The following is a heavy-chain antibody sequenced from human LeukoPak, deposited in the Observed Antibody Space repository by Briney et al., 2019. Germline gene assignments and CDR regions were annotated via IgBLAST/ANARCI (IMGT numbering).Heavy chain of an antibody. CDR2: IYYSGST. J-gene: IGHJ4*02. CDR3: ARGFLYSGSYYGVFSYFGY. Sequence: SETLSLTCTVSGGSISSYYWSWIRQPPGKGLEWIGYIYYSGSTNYNPSLKSRVTISVDTSKNQFSLKLSSVTAADTAVYYCARGFLYSGSYYGVFSYFGYWGQGTLVTVSS. CDR1: GGSISSYY. D-gene: IGHD1-26*01. V-gene: IGHV4-59*01.